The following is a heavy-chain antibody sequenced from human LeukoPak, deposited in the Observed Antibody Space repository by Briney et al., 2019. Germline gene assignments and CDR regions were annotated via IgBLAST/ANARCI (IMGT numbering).Heavy chain of an antibody. V-gene: IGHV4-4*02. CDR1: GGSISSSNW. CDR3: ASRHTPYYYYYGMDV. D-gene: IGHD2-2*02. J-gene: IGHJ6*02. Sequence: TSGTLSLTCAVSGGSISSSNWWSWVRQPPGKGLEWIGEIYHSGSTNYNPSLKSRVTISVDTSKNQFSLKLSSVTAADTAVYYCASRHTPYYYYYGMDVWGQGTTVTVSS. CDR2: IYHSGST.